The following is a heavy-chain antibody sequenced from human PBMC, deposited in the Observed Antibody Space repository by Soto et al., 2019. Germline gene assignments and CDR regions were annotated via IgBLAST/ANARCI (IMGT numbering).Heavy chain of an antibody. J-gene: IGHJ3*02. Sequence: QVPLQESGPGLVKPSETLPLTCAVSGGSISSSNWWRWVRQPPGKGLEWIGEIYHSGNTNYNPSLTRRFTDSVDKSKNQFSLKLSSVTAADTAVYYCARFKVAGSANAFDIWGQGTMVIVSS. D-gene: IGHD6-19*01. CDR3: ARFKVAGSANAFDI. CDR1: GGSISSSNW. V-gene: IGHV4-4*02. CDR2: IYHSGNT.